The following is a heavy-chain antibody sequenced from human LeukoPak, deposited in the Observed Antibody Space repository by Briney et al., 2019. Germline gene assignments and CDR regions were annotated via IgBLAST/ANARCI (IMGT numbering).Heavy chain of an antibody. Sequence: ASVKVSCKASGYTFTSYDINWVRQATGQGLEWMGWMNHNSGNTGYAQKFQGRVTMTRNTSISTAYMELSSLRSEDTAVYYCARGRIDCSSTSCYTYWGQGTLVTVSS. CDR3: ARGRIDCSSTSCYTY. D-gene: IGHD2-2*02. CDR2: MNHNSGNT. J-gene: IGHJ4*02. CDR1: GYTFTSYD. V-gene: IGHV1-8*01.